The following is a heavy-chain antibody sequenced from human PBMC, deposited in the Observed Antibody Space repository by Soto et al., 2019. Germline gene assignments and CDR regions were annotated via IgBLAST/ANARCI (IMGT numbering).Heavy chain of an antibody. CDR2: ISHDGSNK. J-gene: IGHJ6*02. CDR1: GFTLSSYA. Sequence: QVQLVESGGGVFQPGRSLRLSWAASGFTLSSYAMHWARRAPGKGREWVAVISHDGSNKYYADSVKGRLTISRDNSKNTLYLQMNSLRAEDTAVYYCARGPLDSSGLPIYYYYYGMDVWGQGTTVTVSS. V-gene: IGHV3-30-3*01. CDR3: ARGPLDSSGLPIYYYYYGMDV. D-gene: IGHD3-22*01.